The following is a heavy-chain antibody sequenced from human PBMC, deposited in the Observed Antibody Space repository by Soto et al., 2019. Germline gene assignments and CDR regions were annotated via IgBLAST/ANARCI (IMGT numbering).Heavy chain of an antibody. CDR1: GFTFSSYN. V-gene: IGHV3-48*01. J-gene: IGHJ6*03. Sequence: EVQLVESGGGLVQPGGSLRLSCAASGFTFSSYNMNWVRQAPGKGLEWISDISLSSSTIFYAGSVKGRFTISRDNATNSLYLHMNSLRAEDTAVYYCARDSRNYYYYMDVWGKGTTVTVSS. CDR3: ARDSRNYYYYMDV. CDR2: ISLSSSTI.